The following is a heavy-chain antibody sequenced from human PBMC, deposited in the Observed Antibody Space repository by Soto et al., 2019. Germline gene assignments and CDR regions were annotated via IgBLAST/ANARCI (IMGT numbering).Heavy chain of an antibody. D-gene: IGHD3-3*01. CDR2: INPNSGGT. J-gene: IGHJ6*02. V-gene: IGHV1-2*02. CDR1: GYTFTGYY. Sequence: ALVKVSRKASGYTFTGYYMPWMRQAPGQRLGWMGWINPNSGGTNYAQKFQGRVTMTRDTSISTAYMELSRLRSDDTAVYYCARRKVAAWSGYSPYYGMDVWGQGTTVTVSS. CDR3: ARRKVAAWSGYSPYYGMDV.